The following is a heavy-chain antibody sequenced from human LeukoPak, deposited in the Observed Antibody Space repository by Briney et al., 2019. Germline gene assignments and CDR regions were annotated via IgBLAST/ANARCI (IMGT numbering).Heavy chain of an antibody. CDR3: AKDLGSSGWYIDY. Sequence: PGGSLRLSCAASGFTFSSYAMSWVRQAPGKGLEWVSTISGSGGSTYYTDSVKGRFTISRDNSKNTLYLQMNSLRAEDTAVYYCAKDLGSSGWYIDYWGQGTLVTVSS. CDR2: ISGSGGST. CDR1: GFTFSSYA. D-gene: IGHD6-19*01. V-gene: IGHV3-23*01. J-gene: IGHJ4*02.